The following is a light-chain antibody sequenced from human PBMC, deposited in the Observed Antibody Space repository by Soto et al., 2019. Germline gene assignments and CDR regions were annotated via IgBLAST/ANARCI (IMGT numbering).Light chain of an antibody. CDR1: QSVGSY. Sequence: EIVLTQSPATLSLSPGERATLSCRASQSVGSYLAWYQQKPGQAPRLLIYDASNRATGIPARFSGSGSGTDFTLTISSLEPEDFAVYYCQQRSNWPITFGQGIRLEFK. CDR2: DAS. J-gene: IGKJ5*01. CDR3: QQRSNWPIT. V-gene: IGKV3-11*01.